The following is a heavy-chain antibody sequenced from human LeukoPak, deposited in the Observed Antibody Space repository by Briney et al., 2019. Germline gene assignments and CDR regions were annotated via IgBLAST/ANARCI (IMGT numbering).Heavy chain of an antibody. CDR3: ARRLRGTVDY. D-gene: IGHD3-16*01. J-gene: IGHJ4*02. CDR2: INHSGSK. V-gene: IGHV4-34*01. CDR1: GGTFSGSY. Sequence: SETLSLTCAVSGGTFSGSYWSWIRQPPGQGLEWIGAINHSGSKNYKPSLKSRVSISLGTSKNQFSLKLSTVTAADTAVFYCARRLRGTVDYWGRGTRVSVSA.